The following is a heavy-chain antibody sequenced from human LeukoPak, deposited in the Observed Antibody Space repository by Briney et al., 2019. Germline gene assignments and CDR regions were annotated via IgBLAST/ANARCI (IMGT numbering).Heavy chain of an antibody. CDR1: GYTFTGYY. D-gene: IGHD6-19*01. CDR2: INPNSGGT. J-gene: IGHJ6*02. Sequence: GASVKVSCKASGYTFTGYYMHWVRQAPGQGLEWMGWINPNSGGTNYAQKFQGRVTMTRDTSISTAYMELSRLRSDDTAVYYCAREFSSGWFYSGTYHYGMDVWGQGTTVTVSS. V-gene: IGHV1-2*02. CDR3: AREFSSGWFYSGTYHYGMDV.